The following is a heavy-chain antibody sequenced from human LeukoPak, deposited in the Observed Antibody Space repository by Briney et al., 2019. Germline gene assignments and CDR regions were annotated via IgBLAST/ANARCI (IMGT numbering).Heavy chain of an antibody. Sequence: PGGSLRLSCAASGFTFSSYGMSWVRQAPGKGLEWLGSIYHSGSTYYNPSLKSRVTISVDTSKNQFSLKLSSVAAADTAVYYCARDGYCSGGSCYSSTSGFDYWGQGTLVTVSS. D-gene: IGHD2-15*01. V-gene: IGHV4-38-2*02. CDR1: GFTFSSYG. CDR2: IYHSGST. J-gene: IGHJ4*02. CDR3: ARDGYCSGGSCYSSTSGFDY.